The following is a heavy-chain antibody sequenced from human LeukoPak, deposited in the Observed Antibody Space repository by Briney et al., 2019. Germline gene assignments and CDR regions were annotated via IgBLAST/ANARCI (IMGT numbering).Heavy chain of an antibody. J-gene: IGHJ6*03. V-gene: IGHV3-30*02. Sequence: SGGSLRLSCAASGFTFSSYGMHWVRQAPGKGLEWVAFIRYDGSNKYYADSVKGRFTISRDNSKNTLYLQMNSLRAEDTAVYYCANLYDWGSYRYSMDVWGKGTTVTVSS. CDR3: ANLYDWGSYRYSMDV. CDR2: IRYDGSNK. CDR1: GFTFSSYG. D-gene: IGHD3-16*02.